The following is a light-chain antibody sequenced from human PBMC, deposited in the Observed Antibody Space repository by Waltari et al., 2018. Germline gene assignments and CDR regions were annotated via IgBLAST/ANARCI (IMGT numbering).Light chain of an antibody. V-gene: IGLV2-8*01. CDR2: EVS. CDR1: SSDVGGYNF. J-gene: IGLJ2*01. CDR3: SSYAGNHVV. Sequence: QSALTQPPSASGSPGQSVTISCTGTSSDVGGYNFVSWYQQHPGKAPKLMIYEVSKRPSGVPERFSGSKSGKTASLTVSGLQPGDEADYYCSSYAGNHVVFGGGTKLTVL.